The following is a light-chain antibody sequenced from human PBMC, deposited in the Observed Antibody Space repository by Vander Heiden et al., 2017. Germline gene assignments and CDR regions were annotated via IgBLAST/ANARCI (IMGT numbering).Light chain of an antibody. V-gene: IGKV3-11*01. J-gene: IGKJ3*01. CDR3: QQRSNWPRGFG. CDR1: QSVSSY. Sequence: EIVLTQSPATLSLSPGERATLSCRASQSVSSYLAWYQQKPGQAPRLLIYDASNRATGIPARFSGSGSGTDFTLTISSLEPEDFAVYYCQQRSNWPRGFGFGPGTKWISN. CDR2: DAS.